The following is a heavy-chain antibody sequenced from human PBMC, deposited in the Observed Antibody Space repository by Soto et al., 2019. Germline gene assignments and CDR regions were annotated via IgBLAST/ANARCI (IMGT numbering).Heavy chain of an antibody. CDR3: ARGAVVNFDS. CDR1: GGSISSGGSS. J-gene: IGHJ4*02. D-gene: IGHD3-22*01. V-gene: IGHV4-30-2*01. CDR2: IYHSGST. Sequence: QLQLQESGSGLVKRSQTLSLTCAVSGGSISSGGSSWTWIRQPPGKGLEWIGYIYHSGSTYYNPSLKSRVTISVDRSKNQFSRKLTSVTAADTAVYYCARGAVVNFDSWGQGTLVTVSS.